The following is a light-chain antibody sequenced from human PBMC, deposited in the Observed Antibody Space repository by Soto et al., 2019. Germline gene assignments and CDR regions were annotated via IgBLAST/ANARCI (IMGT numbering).Light chain of an antibody. Sequence: DIPMTQSPSTLPASVGDRVTITCRASQTINDWLAWYQQKPGKVPKLLIYKVSSLESGVPSRFSGSGSGTAFTLTISSLQPDDFATYYCQQYHLFWTFGQGTKVEIK. CDR1: QTINDW. V-gene: IGKV1-5*03. CDR2: KVS. J-gene: IGKJ1*01. CDR3: QQYHLFWT.